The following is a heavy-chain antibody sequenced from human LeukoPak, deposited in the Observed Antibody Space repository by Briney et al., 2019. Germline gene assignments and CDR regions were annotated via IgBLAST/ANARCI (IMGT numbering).Heavy chain of an antibody. J-gene: IGHJ6*03. V-gene: IGHV1-18*01. D-gene: IGHD2-21*02. CDR1: GYTFKSYV. Sequence: ASVKVSCKAFGYTFKSYVITWVRQAPGQGLEWMGWIDPNNGHTNYAQTFQGRLTMTTESFTSTVDMEVRSLRSDDTAVYYCARHDLDYYYYYMDVWGKGTAVTISS. CDR3: ARHDLDYYYYYMDV. CDR2: IDPNNGHT.